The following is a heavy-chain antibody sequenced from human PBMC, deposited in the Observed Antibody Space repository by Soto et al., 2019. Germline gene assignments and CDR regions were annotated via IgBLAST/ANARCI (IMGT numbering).Heavy chain of an antibody. Sequence: SETLSLTCAVYGGSFSGYYWSWIRQPPGKGLEWIGEINHSGSTNYNPSLKSRVTISVDTSKNQFSLKLSSVTAADTAVYYCATSSSWYAYYFDYWGQGTLVTVSS. CDR1: GGSFSGYY. D-gene: IGHD6-13*01. CDR3: ATSSSWYAYYFDY. J-gene: IGHJ4*02. V-gene: IGHV4-34*01. CDR2: INHSGST.